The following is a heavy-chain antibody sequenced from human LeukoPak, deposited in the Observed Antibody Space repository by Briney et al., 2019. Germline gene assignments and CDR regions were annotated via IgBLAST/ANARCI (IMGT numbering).Heavy chain of an antibody. CDR1: GYTFASYL. CDR2: IYPGDSET. D-gene: IGHD6-13*01. CDR3: VRTSSTWYGDY. V-gene: IGHV5-51*04. Sequence: GESLKTSCKGAGYTFASYLIGWVRQMPGKGLEWMGIIYPGDSETRYNPSFQGQVTISADKPISAAYLQWSSLKASDTAMYYCVRTSSTWYGDYWGEGTLVTVSS. J-gene: IGHJ4*02.